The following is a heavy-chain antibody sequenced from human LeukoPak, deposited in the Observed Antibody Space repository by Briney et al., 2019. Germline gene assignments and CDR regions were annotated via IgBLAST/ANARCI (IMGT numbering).Heavy chain of an antibody. CDR2: INSDGSST. J-gene: IGHJ6*03. Sequence: GGSLRLSCAASGFTFSSYWMHWVRQAPGKGLVWVSRINSDGSSTSYADSVKGRFTISRDNAKNTLYLQMNSLRAEDTAVYYCARGDYYDSSGYDYYYYMDVWGKGTTVTVSS. CDR3: ARGDYYDSSGYDYYYYMDV. CDR1: GFTFSSYW. V-gene: IGHV3-74*01. D-gene: IGHD3-22*01.